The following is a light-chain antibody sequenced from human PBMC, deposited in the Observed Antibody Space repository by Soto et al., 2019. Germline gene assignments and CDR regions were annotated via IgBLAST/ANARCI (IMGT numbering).Light chain of an antibody. CDR1: SSNIGAGYD. Sequence: QSVLTQPPSVSGAPGQRVTISCTGSSSNIGAGYDVHWYQQRPGTGPKLLIYGNKNRPSGVPDRFSGSKSGTSASLAITGLQAEDEADYYCQSYDSSLSVSYVFGTGTKVTVL. CDR3: QSYDSSLSVSYV. V-gene: IGLV1-40*01. J-gene: IGLJ1*01. CDR2: GNK.